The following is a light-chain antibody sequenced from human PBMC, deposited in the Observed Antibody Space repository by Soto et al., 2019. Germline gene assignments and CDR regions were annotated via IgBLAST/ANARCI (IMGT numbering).Light chain of an antibody. CDR1: QTISSW. CDR3: QQFKNYPIT. J-gene: IGKJ5*01. V-gene: IGKV1-5*03. CDR2: KAS. Sequence: DIQMTQSPSTLSGSVGDRVTITCRASQTISSWLAWYQQKPGKAPKLLIYKASTLHSGVPSRFSGSGSGTDFTLTISSLHPEDFAVYFCQQFKNYPITFGQGTRLEIK.